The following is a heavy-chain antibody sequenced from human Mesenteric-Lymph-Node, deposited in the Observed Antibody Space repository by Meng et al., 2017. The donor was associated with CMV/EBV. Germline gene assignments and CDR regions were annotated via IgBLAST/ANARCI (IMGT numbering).Heavy chain of an antibody. D-gene: IGHD5-12*01. V-gene: IGHV3-66*02. CDR1: GFTVSSNY. CDR3: ARGYSGYDFRDAFDI. CDR2: IYSGGST. J-gene: IGHJ3*02. Sequence: GESLKISCAASGFTVSSNYMSWVRQAPGKGLEWVSVIYSGGSTYYADSVKGRFTISRDNSKNTLYLQMNSLRAEDTAVYYCARGYSGYDFRDAFDIWGQGTMVTVSS.